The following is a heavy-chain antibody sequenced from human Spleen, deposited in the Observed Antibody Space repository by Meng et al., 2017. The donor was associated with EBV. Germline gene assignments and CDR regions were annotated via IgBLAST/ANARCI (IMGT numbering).Heavy chain of an antibody. CDR2: IYHSGST. D-gene: IGHD3-16*01. V-gene: IGHV4-4*02. Sequence: QVQVQGSGPGLVKPSGTLSLTCAVSGGSISSSNWWNWVRQAPGKGLEWIGEIYHSGSTSYNPSLESRVTISIDKSKNQVSLKLTSVTAADTAVYYCAQRERWGLDPWGQGTLVTVSS. J-gene: IGHJ5*02. CDR1: GGSISSSNW. CDR3: AQRERWGLDP.